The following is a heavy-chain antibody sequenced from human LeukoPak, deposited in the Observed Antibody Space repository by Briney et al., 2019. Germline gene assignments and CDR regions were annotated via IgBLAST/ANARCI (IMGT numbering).Heavy chain of an antibody. CDR3: ARDLRRLSYSFSLGY. CDR2: INPSGGST. Sequence: ASVKVSCKASGYTFTSYYMHWARQAPGQGLEWMGIINPSGGSTSYAQKFQGRVTMTRDTSTSTVYMELSSLRSEDTAVYYCARDLRRLSYSFSLGYWGQGTLVTVSS. J-gene: IGHJ4*02. CDR1: GYTFTSYY. D-gene: IGHD6-6*01. V-gene: IGHV1-46*01.